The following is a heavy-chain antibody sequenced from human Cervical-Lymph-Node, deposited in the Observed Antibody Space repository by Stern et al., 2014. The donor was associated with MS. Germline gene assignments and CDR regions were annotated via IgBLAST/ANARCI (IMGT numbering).Heavy chain of an antibody. CDR1: GYTFTSYG. CDR2: ISAYNCNT. Sequence: QVQLVQSGAEVKKPGASVKVSCTASGYTFTSYGISWVRQAPGQGLEWMGWISAYNCNTDYAEKLQGRVAVTTDTSTSTAYMERRSLRSDDTAVYYCARGLLGSENAFDIWGQGTMVTVSS. CDR3: ARGLLGSENAFDI. V-gene: IGHV1-18*01. J-gene: IGHJ3*02. D-gene: IGHD2-15*01.